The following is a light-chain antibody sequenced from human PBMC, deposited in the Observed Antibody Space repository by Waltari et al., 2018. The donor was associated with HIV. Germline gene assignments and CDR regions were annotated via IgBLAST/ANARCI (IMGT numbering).Light chain of an antibody. CDR3: QQAYNFPIT. Sequence: DIQMTQSPSSVSASVGGRVTITCRASQDINRHLIWYQQRPGKAPKLLIFTASNLQGGVPSRFSGSGSGTYFSLTINTLQPEDSATYFCQQAYNFPITFGQGTRLEIK. V-gene: IGKV1D-12*01. J-gene: IGKJ5*01. CDR1: QDINRH. CDR2: TAS.